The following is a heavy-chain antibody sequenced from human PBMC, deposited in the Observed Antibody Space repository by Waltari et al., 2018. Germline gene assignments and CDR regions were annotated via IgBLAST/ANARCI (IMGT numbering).Heavy chain of an antibody. D-gene: IGHD2-15*01. Sequence: QVQMQEAGPGLVKPSQTVSLTCTVSGCSITSGSYYWSWVRQQAGKGREWIGRIYTSGSTNYNPSLKSRVTISVDTSKNQFSLKLSSVTAADTAVYYCARDGAVVTVEGTHWYFDLWGRGTLVTVST. CDR2: IYTSGST. CDR3: ARDGAVVTVEGTHWYFDL. CDR1: GCSITSGSYY. J-gene: IGHJ2*01. V-gene: IGHV4-61*02.